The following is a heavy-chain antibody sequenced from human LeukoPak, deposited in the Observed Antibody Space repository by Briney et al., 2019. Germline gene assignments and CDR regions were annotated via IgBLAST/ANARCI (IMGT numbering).Heavy chain of an antibody. CDR3: AKGHGDWYFYYFDY. CDR1: GFTFRNYG. V-gene: IGHV3-23*01. D-gene: IGHD2-21*02. Sequence: GGSLRLSCAVSGFTFRNYGMSWVRQAPGKGLEWVSAISGSGDSTYYTDSVKGRFTISRDNDKNTLYPQMSSLRDEDTAIYYCAKGHGDWYFYYFDYWGQGTLVTVSS. CDR2: ISGSGDST. J-gene: IGHJ4*02.